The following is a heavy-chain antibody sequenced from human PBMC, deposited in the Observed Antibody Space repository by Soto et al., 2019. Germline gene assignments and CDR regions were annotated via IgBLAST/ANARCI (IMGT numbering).Heavy chain of an antibody. D-gene: IGHD3-10*01. CDR1: GFTFSSYA. J-gene: IGHJ4*02. Sequence: QVQLVESGGGVVQPGRSLRLSCAASGFTFSSYAMHWVRQAPGKGLEWVAVISYDGSNKYYAGSVKGRFTISRDNSKNTLYLQMNSLRAEDTAVYYCARDGYYGSGSYANYWGQGTLVTVSS. CDR3: ARDGYYGSGSYANY. V-gene: IGHV3-30-3*01. CDR2: ISYDGSNK.